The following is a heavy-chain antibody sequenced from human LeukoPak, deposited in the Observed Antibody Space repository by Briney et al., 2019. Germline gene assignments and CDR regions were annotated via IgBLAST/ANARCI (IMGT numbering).Heavy chain of an antibody. CDR1: GYSISSGYY. Sequence: PSETLSLTCTVSGYSISSGYYWGWIRQPPGKGLVWIGSIYHSGSTYYNPSLKSRVTISVDTSKNQFSLKLSSVTAAGTAVYYCARVGVMITFGGVIVPNWFDPWGQGTLVTVSS. CDR2: IYHSGST. V-gene: IGHV4-38-2*02. CDR3: ARVGVMITFGGVIVPNWFDP. J-gene: IGHJ5*02. D-gene: IGHD3-16*02.